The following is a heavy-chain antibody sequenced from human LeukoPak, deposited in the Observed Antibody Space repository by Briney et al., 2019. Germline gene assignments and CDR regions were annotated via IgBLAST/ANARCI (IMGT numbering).Heavy chain of an antibody. V-gene: IGHV4-4*07. Sequence: PSETLSLTCTVSGGSISSYYWSWIRQPAGKGLEWIGRIYTSGSTNYNPSLKSRVTMSVDTSKNQFSLKLSSVTAADTAVYYCARVEVATILDWFDPWGQGTLVTVSS. D-gene: IGHD5-12*01. CDR1: GGSISSYY. J-gene: IGHJ5*02. CDR3: ARVEVATILDWFDP. CDR2: IYTSGST.